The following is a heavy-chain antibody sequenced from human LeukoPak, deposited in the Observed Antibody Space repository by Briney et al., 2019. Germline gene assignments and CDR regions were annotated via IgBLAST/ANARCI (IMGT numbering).Heavy chain of an antibody. D-gene: IGHD6-19*01. J-gene: IGHJ4*02. CDR2: ISAYNGNT. Sequence: ASVKVSRTASGYTFTNYGISWVRQAPGQGLEWVGWISAYNGNTNYAQNLQDRVTMTTDTSTSATYMELRSLISDDTAVYYCAREGPVAVAGLDYWGQGTLVTVSS. CDR3: AREGPVAVAGLDY. V-gene: IGHV1-18*01. CDR1: GYTFTNYG.